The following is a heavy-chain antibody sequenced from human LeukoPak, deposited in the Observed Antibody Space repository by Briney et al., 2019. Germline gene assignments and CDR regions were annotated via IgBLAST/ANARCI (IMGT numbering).Heavy chain of an antibody. Sequence: SETLSLTCSVYGGSFSGYYWSWIRPPPGQGLEWIGEINHSGSTNYNPSLKSRVTISVDTSKNQFSLKLSSVTAADTAVYYCARSRRMVRGVYYYMDVWGKGTTVTISS. D-gene: IGHD3-10*01. J-gene: IGHJ6*03. CDR1: GGSFSGYY. V-gene: IGHV4-34*01. CDR3: ARSRRMVRGVYYYMDV. CDR2: INHSGST.